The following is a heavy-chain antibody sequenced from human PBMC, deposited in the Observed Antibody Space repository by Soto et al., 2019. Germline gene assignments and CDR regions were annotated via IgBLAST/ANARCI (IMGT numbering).Heavy chain of an antibody. CDR1: GYTFTSYG. CDR2: ISAYNGNT. CDR3: AREGYSYGYKTYYYYGMDG. J-gene: IGHJ6*02. D-gene: IGHD5-18*01. V-gene: IGHV1-18*01. Sequence: ASVKVSCKASGYTFTSYGISWVRQAPGQGLEWMGWISAYNGNTNYAQKLQGRVTMTTDTSTSTAYMELRSLRSDDTAVYYCAREGYSYGYKTYYYYGMDGWGQGTTVTVSS.